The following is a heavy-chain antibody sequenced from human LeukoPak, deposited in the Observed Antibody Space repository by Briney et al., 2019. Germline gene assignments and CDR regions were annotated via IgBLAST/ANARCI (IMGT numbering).Heavy chain of an antibody. CDR1: GGSISSYY. D-gene: IGHD4-17*01. Sequence: PSETLSLTCAVSGGSISSYYWNWIRQPPGKGLEWIGYIYYRGSTNYNPSLKSRVTFSVDTSKNQFSLKLNSVTAADTAVYYCARGGDYGDLRYFDYWGQGTLVTVSS. J-gene: IGHJ4*02. CDR2: IYYRGST. CDR3: ARGGDYGDLRYFDY. V-gene: IGHV4-59*01.